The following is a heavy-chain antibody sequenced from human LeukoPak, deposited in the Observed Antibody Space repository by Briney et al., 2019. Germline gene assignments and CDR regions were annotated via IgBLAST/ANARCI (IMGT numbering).Heavy chain of an antibody. V-gene: IGHV3-74*01. CDR1: GFTFSSYW. D-gene: IGHD6-19*01. CDR3: ARVGAVAGTGWFDP. CDR2: INTDGSST. Sequence: GGSLRLSYAASGFTFSSYWMHWVRQAPGKGLVWVSRINTDGSSTSYADSVKGRFTISRDNAKNTLYLQMNSLRAEDTAVYYCARVGAVAGTGWFDPWGQGTLVTVSS. J-gene: IGHJ5*02.